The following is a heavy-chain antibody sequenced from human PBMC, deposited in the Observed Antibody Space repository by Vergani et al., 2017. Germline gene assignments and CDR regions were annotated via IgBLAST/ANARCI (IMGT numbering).Heavy chain of an antibody. V-gene: IGHV4-4*07. J-gene: IGHJ4*02. CDR2: VHTDGTA. Sequence: VQLQESGPGLLKPSETLSLTCSVSGTSITSYFWSWIRQPAGKGLEWLGRVHTDGTAFYNPSLRARVRLSADLSQSQFSLRMTSLTAADTAVYYCATGAGSFDIWGQGTLVTVSS. CDR3: ATGAGSFDI. CDR1: GTSITSYF. D-gene: IGHD7-27*01.